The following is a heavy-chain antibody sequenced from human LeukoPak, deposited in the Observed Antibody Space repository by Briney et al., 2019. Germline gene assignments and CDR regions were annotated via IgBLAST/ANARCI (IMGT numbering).Heavy chain of an antibody. CDR1: GNYW. V-gene: IGHV3-74*01. CDR3: ARTGIAARPTVWFDP. D-gene: IGHD6-6*01. Sequence: GGSLRLSCAASGNYWMHWVRQVPGKGLVWVSHINSDGSWTSYADSVKGRFTISRDNAKDTLYLQMNSLRAEDTAVYYCARTGIAARPTVWFDPWGQGTLVTVSS. CDR2: INSDGSWT. J-gene: IGHJ5*02.